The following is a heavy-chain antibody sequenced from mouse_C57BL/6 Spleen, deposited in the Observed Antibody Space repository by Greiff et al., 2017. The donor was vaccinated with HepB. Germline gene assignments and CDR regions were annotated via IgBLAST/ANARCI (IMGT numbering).Heavy chain of an antibody. Sequence: XQLKQSGAELVRPGASVKLSCTASGFNIKDDYMHWVKQRPEQGLEWIGWIDPENGDTEYASKFQGKATITADTSSNTAYLQLSSLTSEDTAVYYCTRVSYGPFFDYWGQGTTLTVSS. CDR1: GFNIKDDY. CDR2: IDPENGDT. V-gene: IGHV14-4*01. D-gene: IGHD1-1*02. CDR3: TRVSYGPFFDY. J-gene: IGHJ2*01.